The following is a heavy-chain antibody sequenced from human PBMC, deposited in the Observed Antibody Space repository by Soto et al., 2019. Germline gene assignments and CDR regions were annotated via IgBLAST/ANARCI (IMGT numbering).Heavy chain of an antibody. J-gene: IGHJ4*02. CDR1: GYTFSDYY. CDR2: ISAYNGNT. Sequence: GASVKVSCKAGGYTFSDYYIQWVRQAPGQGLEWMGWISAYNGNTNYAQKLQGRVTMTRDTSISTAYMELSRLRSDDTAVYYCARPIAVAGLDYWGQGTLVTVSS. D-gene: IGHD6-19*01. CDR3: ARPIAVAGLDY. V-gene: IGHV1-2*02.